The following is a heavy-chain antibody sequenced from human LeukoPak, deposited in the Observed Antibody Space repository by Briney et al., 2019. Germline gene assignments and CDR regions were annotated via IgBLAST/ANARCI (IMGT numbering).Heavy chain of an antibody. J-gene: IGHJ4*02. Sequence: GGSLRLSCAASGFTFSSYWMHWVSQARGKGLVWVSRINSDGSSTSYADSVKGRFTISRDNAKNTLYLQMNSLRAEDTAVYYCVRRTVVGTLDYWGQGTLVTVSS. V-gene: IGHV3-74*01. CDR1: GFTFSSYW. CDR2: INSDGSST. CDR3: VRRTVVGTLDY. D-gene: IGHD6-13*01.